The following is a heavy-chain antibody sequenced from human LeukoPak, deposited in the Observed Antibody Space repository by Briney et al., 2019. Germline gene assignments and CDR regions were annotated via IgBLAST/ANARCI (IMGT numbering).Heavy chain of an antibody. Sequence: GGSLRLSCAASGFTFSSFSMNWVRQAPGKGLEWVSTISSSSNSYIFYADSVKGRFTISRDNAKNSPFLQMNSLTAEDTAVYYCARDVSGSTPPYYFDTWGQGTLVTVSS. CDR2: ISSSSNSYI. CDR1: GFTFSSFS. V-gene: IGHV3-21*01. J-gene: IGHJ4*02. CDR3: ARDVSGSTPPYYFDT. D-gene: IGHD1-26*01.